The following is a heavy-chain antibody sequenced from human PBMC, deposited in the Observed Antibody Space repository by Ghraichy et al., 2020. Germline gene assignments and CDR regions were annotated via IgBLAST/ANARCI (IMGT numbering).Heavy chain of an antibody. J-gene: IGHJ4*02. V-gene: IGHV4-34*01. Sequence: SQTLSLTCAVYGGSFSGYYWSWIRQPPGKGLEWIGEINHSGSTNYNPSLKSRVTISVDTSKNQFSLKLSSVTAADTAVYYCARGPITMVRKFDYWGQGTLVTVSS. CDR1: GGSFSGYY. CDR2: INHSGST. CDR3: ARGPITMVRKFDY. D-gene: IGHD3-10*01.